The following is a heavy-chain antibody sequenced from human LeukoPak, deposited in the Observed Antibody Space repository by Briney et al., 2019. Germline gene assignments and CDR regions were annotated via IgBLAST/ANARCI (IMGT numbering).Heavy chain of an antibody. Sequence: GGSLRLSCAASGFTFSTHSMNWVRQAPXXXXEWVSSISSISTYIYYTDSVKGRFSISRDNAKNSLYLQMNSLRAEDTAVYYCARDPDSSGYCDYWGQGTLVTVSS. J-gene: IGHJ4*02. V-gene: IGHV3-21*01. CDR2: ISSISTYI. CDR1: GFTFSTHS. CDR3: ARDPDSSGYCDY. D-gene: IGHD3-22*01.